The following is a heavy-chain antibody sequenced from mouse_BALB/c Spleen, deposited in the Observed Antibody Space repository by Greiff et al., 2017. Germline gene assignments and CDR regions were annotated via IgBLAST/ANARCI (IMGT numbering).Heavy chain of an antibody. Sequence: EVQGVESGGGLVQPGGSLKLSCAASGFTFSSYGMSWVRQTPDKRLELVATINSNGGSTYYPDSVKGRFTISRDNAKNTLYLQMSSLKSEDTAMYYCARDGGLRQRFAYWGQGTLVTVSA. J-gene: IGHJ3*01. D-gene: IGHD2-4*01. CDR2: INSNGGST. V-gene: IGHV5-6-3*01. CDR1: GFTFSSYG. CDR3: ARDGGLRQRFAY.